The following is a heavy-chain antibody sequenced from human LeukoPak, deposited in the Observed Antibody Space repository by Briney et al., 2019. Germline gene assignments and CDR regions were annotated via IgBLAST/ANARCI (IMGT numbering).Heavy chain of an antibody. Sequence: PGGSLRLSCAASGFTFSSYWMSWVRQAPEKVLEWVANINQGGSEKYYVDPVRGRFTISRDNAKNSLYLQMNSLRADDTAVYYCARDVTALDSWGQGTLVTVSS. D-gene: IGHD2-2*01. V-gene: IGHV3-7*01. CDR2: INQGGSEK. J-gene: IGHJ4*02. CDR1: GFTFSSYW. CDR3: ARDVTALDS.